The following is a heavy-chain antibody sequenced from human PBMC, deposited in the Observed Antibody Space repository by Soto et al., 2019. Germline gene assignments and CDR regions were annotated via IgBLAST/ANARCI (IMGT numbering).Heavy chain of an antibody. V-gene: IGHV4-61*01. CDR1: GGSIRSGSYY. Sequence: QVQLEESGPGLVKPSETLSLTCKVSGGSIRSGSYYWSWSRQPPGKGLEWIGYIYYSGSTTYNPSLKSRVTISIDVSKNQFSLNLTSVTPADTGFYFGARGPYVAGPRTQWGQGTLVSVSS. CDR3: ARGPYVAGPRTQ. CDR2: IYYSGST. J-gene: IGHJ4*02. D-gene: IGHD3-10*01.